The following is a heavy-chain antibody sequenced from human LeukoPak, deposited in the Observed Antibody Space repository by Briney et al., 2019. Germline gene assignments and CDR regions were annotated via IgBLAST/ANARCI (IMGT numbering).Heavy chain of an antibody. J-gene: IGHJ4*02. CDR1: GGSISSYY. CDR2: IYYSGST. CDR3: ARGGSSAQYYFDY. D-gene: IGHD1-26*01. Sequence: SETLSLTCTVSGGSISSYYWSWIRQPPGKGLEWIGYIYYSGSTNYNPSLKSRVTISVDTSKNQFSLKLSSVTAADTAVYYCARGGSSAQYYFDYWGQGTLVTVSS. V-gene: IGHV4-59*01.